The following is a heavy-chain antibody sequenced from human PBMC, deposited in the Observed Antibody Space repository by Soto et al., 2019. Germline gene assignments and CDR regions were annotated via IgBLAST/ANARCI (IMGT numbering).Heavy chain of an antibody. CDR3: ARGHAYGGNSEAFAI. CDR2: VIPIFCTA. Sequence: QVQLVQSGGEVKKPGSSVKVSCKASVGTFSSSALNWVRQAPGQGPEWMGGVIPIFCTADYTQKFQGRVMITADESTSTADMELSSLRSEDTAVYYCARGHAYGGNSEAFAIWGQGTMFTVSA. J-gene: IGHJ3*02. V-gene: IGHV1-69*12. CDR1: VGTFSSSA. D-gene: IGHD4-17*01.